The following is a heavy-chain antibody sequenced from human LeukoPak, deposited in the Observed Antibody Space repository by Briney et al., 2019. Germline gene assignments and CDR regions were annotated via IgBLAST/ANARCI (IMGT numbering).Heavy chain of an antibody. CDR1: GDSLDNLY. V-gene: IGHV4-34*01. J-gene: IGHJ4*02. Sequence: SETLSLTCAVYGDSLDNLYWSWVRQSPGKGLEWIGEVKVGGDTKYNPSLKSRVTMAADTSRNQFSLRLTFVPAADTAIYYCARSFGWYALDVWGQGALVTVSS. CDR2: VKVGGDT. D-gene: IGHD6-19*01. CDR3: ARSFGWYALDV.